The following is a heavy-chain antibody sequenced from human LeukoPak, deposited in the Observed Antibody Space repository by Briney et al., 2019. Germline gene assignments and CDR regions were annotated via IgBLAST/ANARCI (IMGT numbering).Heavy chain of an antibody. Sequence: KPGESLKISCKGSGYSFTSYWIGWVRQMPGKGLGWMGIIYPGDSDTRYSPSFQGQVTISADKSISTAYLQWGSLKASDTAMYYCARAPAYSGSYHHHAFDIWGQGTMVTVSS. V-gene: IGHV5-51*01. D-gene: IGHD1-26*01. CDR1: GYSFTSYW. J-gene: IGHJ3*02. CDR3: ARAPAYSGSYHHHAFDI. CDR2: IYPGDSDT.